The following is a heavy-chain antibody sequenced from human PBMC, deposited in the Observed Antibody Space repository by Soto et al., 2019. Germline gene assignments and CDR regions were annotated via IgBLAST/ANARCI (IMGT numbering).Heavy chain of an antibody. CDR1: GFTFSSYD. J-gene: IGHJ4*02. V-gene: IGHV3-64*01. CDR2: ISSNGGTT. CDR3: VRRVSGNYDY. D-gene: IGHD1-7*01. Sequence: EVQLAESGGGMVQPGGSLRLSCVASGFTFSSYDMHWVRQAPGKGLEYVSSISSNGGTTYSGNSVKGRFTISRDNSKNTLYLQMGSRRAEDMAVYYCVRRVSGNYDYWGQGTLVTVSS.